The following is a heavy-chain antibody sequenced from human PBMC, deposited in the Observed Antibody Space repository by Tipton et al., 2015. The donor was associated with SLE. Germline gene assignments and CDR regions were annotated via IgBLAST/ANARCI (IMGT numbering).Heavy chain of an antibody. V-gene: IGHV4-34*01. CDR3: ASIAAAGKWYFDL. D-gene: IGHD6-13*01. CDR1: GGSFSGYY. Sequence: LRLSRAVYGGSFSGYYWSWIRQPPGKGLEWIGEINHSGSTNYNPSLKSRVTISVDTSKNQFSLKLSSVTAADTAVYYCASIAAAGKWYFDLWGRGTLVTVSS. J-gene: IGHJ2*01. CDR2: INHSGST.